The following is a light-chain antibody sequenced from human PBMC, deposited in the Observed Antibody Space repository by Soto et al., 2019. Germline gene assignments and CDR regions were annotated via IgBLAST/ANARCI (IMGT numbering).Light chain of an antibody. Sequence: EIVMTQSPATLSVSPGERATLSCRASQSVSSNLAWYQQKPGQAPRLLIYGASTRATGTSARFSGSGSGTEFTLTISGLQSEDFAVYYCQQYNSWRTFGQGTKVDIK. J-gene: IGKJ1*01. CDR3: QQYNSWRT. CDR2: GAS. V-gene: IGKV3-15*01. CDR1: QSVSSN.